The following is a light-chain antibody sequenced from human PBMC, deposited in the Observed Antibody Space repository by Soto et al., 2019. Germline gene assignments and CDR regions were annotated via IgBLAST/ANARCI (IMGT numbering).Light chain of an antibody. Sequence: DIVMTQSPATLSVSPGERATLSCRSSQTVNANFLAWYQQKPGQAPRLLIYGVSNRAPGIPDRFSGSGSGTDITLTISRLEPEDFAVYYCHQSGDSPTFGQGTRVEIK. CDR1: QTVNANF. J-gene: IGKJ1*01. CDR2: GVS. CDR3: HQSGDSPT. V-gene: IGKV3-20*01.